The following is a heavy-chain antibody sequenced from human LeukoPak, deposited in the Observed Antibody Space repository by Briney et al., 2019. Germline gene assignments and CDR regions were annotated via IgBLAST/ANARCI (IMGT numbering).Heavy chain of an antibody. CDR1: GFTFRDYY. J-gene: IGHJ5*02. V-gene: IGHV3-11*03. CDR2: ISSSSSYT. Sequence: NSGGSLRLSCAASGFTFRDYYMSWIRQAPGKGLEWVSYISSSSSYTNYADSVKGRFTISRDNAKNSLYLQLNSLRAEDTAVYYCARTPRYCSSTSCQGGNWFDPWGQGTLVTVSS. CDR3: ARTPRYCSSTSCQGGNWFDP. D-gene: IGHD2-2*01.